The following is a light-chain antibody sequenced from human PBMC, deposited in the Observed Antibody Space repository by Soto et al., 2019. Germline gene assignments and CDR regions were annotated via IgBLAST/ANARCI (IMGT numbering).Light chain of an antibody. CDR1: SSDVGGYKF. CDR3: SSYTTSSTRV. V-gene: IGLV2-14*01. Sequence: QSALTQPASVSGSPGQSITISCTGTSSDVGGYKFVSWYQQHPGKAPKLMIYDVSNRPSGVSNRCSGSNSGNTASLTISGLQAEDEADYYCSSYTTSSTRVFGGGTKLTVL. J-gene: IGLJ3*02. CDR2: DVS.